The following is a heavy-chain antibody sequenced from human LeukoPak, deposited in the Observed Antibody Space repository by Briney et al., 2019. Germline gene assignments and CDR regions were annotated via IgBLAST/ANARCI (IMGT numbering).Heavy chain of an antibody. CDR1: GFTFSSFA. J-gene: IGHJ3*02. V-gene: IGHV3-30*18. CDR2: ISHDGSKK. CDR3: AKWDCAGMTRAFDI. Sequence: GGSLRLSCAASGFTFSSFAMHWVRQAPGKGLEWLAAISHDGSKKYYADSVNGRFTISRDNSKNTLWLQMNSLRAEDTAVYYCAKWDCAGMTRAFDIWGQGTLVTFSS. D-gene: IGHD2-21*01.